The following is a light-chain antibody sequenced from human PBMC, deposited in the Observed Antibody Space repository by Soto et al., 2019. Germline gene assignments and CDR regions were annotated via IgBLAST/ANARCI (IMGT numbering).Light chain of an antibody. J-gene: IGKJ2*02. CDR3: QQSYSSPGT. CDR1: QSISSY. Sequence: DIQMTQSPSSLSASVGDRVTITCRASQSISSYLNWYQQKPGKAPKLLIYAASSLQSGVPSRFSGSGSGTDFTLTISSLQPEDFATYYCQQSYSSPGTFGQGTKLYIK. V-gene: IGKV1-39*01. CDR2: AAS.